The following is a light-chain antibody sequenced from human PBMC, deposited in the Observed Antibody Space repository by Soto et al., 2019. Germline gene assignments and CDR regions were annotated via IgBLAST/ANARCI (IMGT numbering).Light chain of an antibody. CDR3: QHYGASRWT. CDR2: GAS. CDR1: QSVSSN. J-gene: IGKJ1*01. Sequence: EIVMTQSPATLSVSPGERATLSCRASQSVSSNLAWYQQKPGQAPRLLIYGASTRATGIPARFSGSGSGTDFTLTISRLEPEDFGMYYCQHYGASRWTFGQGTKVDIK. V-gene: IGKV3-15*01.